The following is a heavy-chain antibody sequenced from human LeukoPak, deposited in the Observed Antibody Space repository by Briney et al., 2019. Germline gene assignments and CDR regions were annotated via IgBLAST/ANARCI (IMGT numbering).Heavy chain of an antibody. CDR2: ISGSGVTT. J-gene: IGHJ5*02. Sequence: PGASLRLSCAASGFTFSSYAMSWVRQAPGTGLEWVSSISGSGVTTYYADSVKGRFTISRDNTKNTLYLQMNSLRVDDTAIYYCAKDMWFDPWGQGTLVTVSS. CDR1: GFTFSSYA. V-gene: IGHV3-23*01. CDR3: AKDMWFDP.